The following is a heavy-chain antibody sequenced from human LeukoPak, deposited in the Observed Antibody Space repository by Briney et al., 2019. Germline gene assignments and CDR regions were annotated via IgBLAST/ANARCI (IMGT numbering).Heavy chain of an antibody. CDR2: IYTSGST. CDR1: GGSISSGSYY. J-gene: IGHJ6*03. V-gene: IGHV4-61*02. Sequence: SETLSLTCTVSGGSISSGSYYWSWIRQPAGKGLEWIGRIYTSGSTNYNPSLKSRVTISVDTSKNQFSLKLSSVTAADTAVYYCARHNYYYYYYMDVWGKGTTVTVSS. CDR3: ARHNYYYYYYMDV.